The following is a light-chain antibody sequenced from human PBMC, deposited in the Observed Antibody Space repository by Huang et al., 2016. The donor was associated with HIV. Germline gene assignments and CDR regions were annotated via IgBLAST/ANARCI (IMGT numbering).Light chain of an antibody. Sequence: DIQMTQSPSTLSASVGDRVTITCRASQSINGWLAWYQQKPGKAPKRLIYDASTWQSGVPSRFSGSGSGTEFTLTVSSLQPDDFASYHCQQYRSFPWTFGQGTKV. CDR3: QQYRSFPWT. CDR2: DAS. CDR1: QSINGW. V-gene: IGKV1-5*01. J-gene: IGKJ1*01.